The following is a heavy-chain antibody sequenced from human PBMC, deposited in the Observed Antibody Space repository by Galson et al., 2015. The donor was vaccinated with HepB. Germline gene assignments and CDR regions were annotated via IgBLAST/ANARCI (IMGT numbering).Heavy chain of an antibody. CDR1: GFSFNYAW. Sequence: SLRLSCATSGFSFNYAWMTWVRQAPGKGLEWVGRIKSETDGRATEYAAPVKGRFTSSRADSKNTVFLQMHSLKTEDTAVYYCVRDFHGPGVFDYWGQGILVTVSS. CDR2: IKSETDGRAT. J-gene: IGHJ4*02. CDR3: VRDFHGPGVFDY. V-gene: IGHV3-15*01. D-gene: IGHD3-16*01.